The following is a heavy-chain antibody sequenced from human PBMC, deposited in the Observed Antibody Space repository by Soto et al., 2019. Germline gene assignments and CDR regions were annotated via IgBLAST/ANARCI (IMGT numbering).Heavy chain of an antibody. CDR1: GFTFSNSA. D-gene: IGHD2-21*01. Sequence: PGGSLRLSCAASGFTFSNSAMTWVRQAPAKGLEWVSTIRDSDSGGSTFYADSVKGRFTISRDDSKNTLHLQMSSLRAEDTAMYYCAKVRVGIDVDFDYWGQGALVTVSS. CDR2: IRDSDSGGST. J-gene: IGHJ4*02. V-gene: IGHV3-23*01. CDR3: AKVRVGIDVDFDY.